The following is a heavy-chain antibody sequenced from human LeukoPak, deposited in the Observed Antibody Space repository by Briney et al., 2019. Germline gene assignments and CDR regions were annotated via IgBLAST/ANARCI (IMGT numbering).Heavy chain of an antibody. J-gene: IGHJ4*02. CDR2: IKEDVSQK. V-gene: IGHV3-7*03. CDR1: GFIFTNYF. D-gene: IGHD3-10*01. Sequence: GGSLRLSCAASGFIFTNYFMSWVRQAPGKGLEWVANIKEDVSQKYYVDSVKGRFTISRDNTKNSVYLQMNSLRVEDTAVYYCARGRSGDYWGQGTLVTVSS. CDR3: ARGRSGDY.